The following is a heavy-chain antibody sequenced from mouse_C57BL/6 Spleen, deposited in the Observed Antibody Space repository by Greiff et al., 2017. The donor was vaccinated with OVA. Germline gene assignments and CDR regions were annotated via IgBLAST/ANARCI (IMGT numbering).Heavy chain of an antibody. V-gene: IGHV5-6*01. CDR3: ARHGYYDYDDPYYYAMDY. J-gene: IGHJ4*01. CDR2: ISSGGSYT. CDR1: GFTFSSYG. Sequence: EVHLVESGGDLVKPGGSLKLSCAASGFTFSSYGMSWVRQTPDKRLEWVATISSGGSYTYYPDSVKGRFTISRDHARNTLYLQMSSLKSEDTAMYYCARHGYYDYDDPYYYAMDYWGQGTSVTVSS. D-gene: IGHD2-4*01.